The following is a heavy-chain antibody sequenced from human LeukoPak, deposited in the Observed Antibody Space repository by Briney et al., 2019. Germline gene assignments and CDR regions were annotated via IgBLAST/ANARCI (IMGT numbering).Heavy chain of an antibody. CDR1: GFTFSNYG. J-gene: IGHJ4*02. D-gene: IGHD2/OR15-2a*01. CDR2: IFYDGSEE. Sequence: GGSLRLSCAASGFTFSNYGMHWVRQAPGRGLEWLAAIFYDGSEEHYADTVKGRFTISRNNSKNTLYLQVNSLTADDTAVYYCARDQALYFSYGDYWGQGTLVTVSS. V-gene: IGHV3-33*01. CDR3: ARDQALYFSYGDY.